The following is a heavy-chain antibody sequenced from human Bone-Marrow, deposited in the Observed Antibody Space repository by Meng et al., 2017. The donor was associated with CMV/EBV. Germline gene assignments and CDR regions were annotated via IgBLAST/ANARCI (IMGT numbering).Heavy chain of an antibody. Sequence: SVKVSCKASGGTFSSYAISWVRQAPGQGLEWMGGIIPIFGTANYAQKFQGRVTMTRNTSISTAYMELSSLRSEDTAVYYCARGTGHCSGGSCYSGFDPWGQGTPVTVSS. CDR2: IIPIFGTA. CDR3: ARGTGHCSGGSCYSGFDP. CDR1: GGTFSSYA. J-gene: IGHJ5*02. D-gene: IGHD2-15*01. V-gene: IGHV1-69*05.